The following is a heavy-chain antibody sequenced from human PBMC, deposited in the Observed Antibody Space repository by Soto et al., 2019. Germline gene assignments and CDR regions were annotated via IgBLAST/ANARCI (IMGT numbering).Heavy chain of an antibody. CDR1: GCTVSGSA. J-gene: IGHJ6*02. D-gene: IGHD2-2*01. Sequence: GGALGLSCAASGCTVSGSAMHWVRQASRQGLEWVGRGRSKANSYATAYASSVKGRFTISRDDSKNTAYLQMNSLKAEATAVYYTNSPKYQLLPIRGLYYYYGMDVWGQANTVTVSS. CDR3: NSPKYQLLPIRGLYYYYGMDV. CDR2: GRSKANSYAT. V-gene: IGHV3-73*01.